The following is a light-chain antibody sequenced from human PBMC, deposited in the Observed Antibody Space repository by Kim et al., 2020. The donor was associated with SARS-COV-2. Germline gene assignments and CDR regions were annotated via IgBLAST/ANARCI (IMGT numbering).Light chain of an antibody. Sequence: SVGERVTITCRASQSISSYLNWYQQKPGKAPKLRIYAASSLQSGVPSRFSGSGSGTDFTLTISSLQPEDFATYYCQQSYSTPPITFGQGTRLEIK. CDR1: QSISSY. CDR2: AAS. J-gene: IGKJ5*01. CDR3: QQSYSTPPIT. V-gene: IGKV1-39*01.